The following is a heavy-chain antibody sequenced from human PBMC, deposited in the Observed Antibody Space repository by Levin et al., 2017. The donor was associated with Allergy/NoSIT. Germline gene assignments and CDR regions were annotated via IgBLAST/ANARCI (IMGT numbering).Heavy chain of an antibody. J-gene: IGHJ4*02. V-gene: IGHV3-72*01. CDR2: SRNKANSYTT. D-gene: IGHD3-10*01. Sequence: TGGSLRLSCAASGFTFSDHYMDWVRQAPGKGLEWVGRSRNKANSYTTEYAASVKGRFSVSRDDSKSSLYLQMNSLKTEDTAVYYCAVTSSGSPPTIDYWGQGTLVTVSS. CDR1: GFTFSDHY. CDR3: AVTSSGSPPTIDY.